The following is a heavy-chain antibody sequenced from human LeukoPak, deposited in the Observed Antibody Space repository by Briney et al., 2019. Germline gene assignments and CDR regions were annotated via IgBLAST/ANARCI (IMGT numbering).Heavy chain of an antibody. V-gene: IGHV4-61*01. CDR3: ARGGIQLPDY. Sequence: MPSETLSLTCTVSGWSVSSGSYYCSWVRQSPGKGLEWIGCMYYRGSSNYNPSLKSRVTILVDTSKNQFSLKLSSVTAADTAVYYCARGGIQLPDYWGQGILVTVSS. CDR2: MYYRGSS. J-gene: IGHJ4*02. CDR1: GWSVSSGSYY. D-gene: IGHD5-18*01.